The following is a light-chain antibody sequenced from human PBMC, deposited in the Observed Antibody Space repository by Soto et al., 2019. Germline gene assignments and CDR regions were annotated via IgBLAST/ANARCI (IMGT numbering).Light chain of an antibody. CDR2: GAS. J-gene: IGKJ4*01. V-gene: IGKV3-15*01. CDR3: QQYNNWPLT. Sequence: EKVMTQSPATLSVSPGERATLSCRASQSVSSDLAWYQQKPGQAPRLLIYGASTRATGVPASFSGSGSGTEFILTISSLQSEDFAVYYCQQYNNWPLTFGGGTKVEIK. CDR1: QSVSSD.